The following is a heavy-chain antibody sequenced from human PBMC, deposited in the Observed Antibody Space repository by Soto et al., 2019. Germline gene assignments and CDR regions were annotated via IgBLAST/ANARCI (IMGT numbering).Heavy chain of an antibody. CDR3: ASASSIAVAGLDY. CDR1: GASVSNKTYY. Sequence: SETLSLTCSVSGASVSNKTYYWSWIRQPPGKRLEWLGYVYYSGSTNYNPSLKSRVTISVDTSKNQFSLKLSSVTAADTAVYYCASASSIAVAGLDYWGQGTLVTVSS. V-gene: IGHV4-61*01. D-gene: IGHD6-19*01. CDR2: VYYSGST. J-gene: IGHJ4*02.